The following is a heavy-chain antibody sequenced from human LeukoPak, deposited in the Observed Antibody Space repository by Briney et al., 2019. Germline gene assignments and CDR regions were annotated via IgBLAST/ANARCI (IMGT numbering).Heavy chain of an antibody. J-gene: IGHJ4*02. CDR2: IYYSGST. CDR3: ARVQGEFYSSLGY. D-gene: IGHD6-13*01. Sequence: AVPLTGTGRVGSVSSYYWSSIRQPPGKGLEGIGYIYYSGSTNYNPSLKSRVTISVDTSKNQFSLKLSSVTAADTAVYYCARVQGEFYSSLGYWGQGTLVTVSS. V-gene: IGHV4-59*02. CDR1: VGSVSSYY.